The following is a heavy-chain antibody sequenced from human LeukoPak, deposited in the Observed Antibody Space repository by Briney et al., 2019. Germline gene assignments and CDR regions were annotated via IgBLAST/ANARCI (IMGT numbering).Heavy chain of an antibody. Sequence: GGSLRLSCAASGFTVSSNYMSWVRQAPGKGLEWVSIIYSGGITNYADSVKGRFTIFRDNSKNTLYLQMNSLRAEDTAVYYCASHWGGYWGQGTLVTVSS. V-gene: IGHV3-53*01. D-gene: IGHD3-16*01. CDR3: ASHWGGY. CDR1: GFTVSSNY. J-gene: IGHJ4*02. CDR2: IYSGGIT.